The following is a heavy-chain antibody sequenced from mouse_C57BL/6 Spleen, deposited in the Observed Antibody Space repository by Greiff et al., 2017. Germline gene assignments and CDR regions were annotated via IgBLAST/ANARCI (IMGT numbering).Heavy chain of an antibody. CDR3: AEGGSDYAVDY. CDR1: GFSLTSYG. V-gene: IGHV2-9*01. J-gene: IGHJ4*01. Sequence: VKVEESGPGLVAPSPSLSISCTASGFSLTSYGVDWVRQPPGKGLEWLGVIWGGGSTNYNSALMSRLSISKDNSRSHVILKMNSLQTDDTAMYYCAEGGSDYAVDYWGQGTSVTVSS. CDR2: IWGGGST. D-gene: IGHD1-1*01.